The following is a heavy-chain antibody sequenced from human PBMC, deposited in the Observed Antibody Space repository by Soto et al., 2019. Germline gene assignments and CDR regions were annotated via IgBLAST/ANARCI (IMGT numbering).Heavy chain of an antibody. CDR1: GYTFTSYY. D-gene: IGHD1-1*01. CDR3: ASRRWLQPEGSFDY. CDR2: INPSGGST. V-gene: IGHV1-46*01. J-gene: IGHJ4*02. Sequence: VKVSCKASGYTFTSYYMHWVRQAPGQGLEWMGIINPSGGSTSYAQKFQGRVTMTRDTSTSTVYIELSSLRSEDTAVYYCASRRWLQPEGSFDYWGQGTLVTVPS.